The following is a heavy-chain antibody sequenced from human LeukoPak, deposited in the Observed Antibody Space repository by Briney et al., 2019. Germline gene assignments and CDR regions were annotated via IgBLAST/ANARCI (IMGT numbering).Heavy chain of an antibody. J-gene: IGHJ4*02. D-gene: IGHD2-2*01. V-gene: IGHV4-38-2*02. CDR1: GYSISSGYY. CDR2: IYHSGST. Sequence: SETLSLTCTVSGYSISSGYYWGWIRQPPGKGLEWIGSIYHSGSTYYNPSLKSRVTISVDTSKNQFSLKLSSVTAADTAVYYCARQFSTHHFDYWGQGTLVTVSS. CDR3: ARQFSTHHFDY.